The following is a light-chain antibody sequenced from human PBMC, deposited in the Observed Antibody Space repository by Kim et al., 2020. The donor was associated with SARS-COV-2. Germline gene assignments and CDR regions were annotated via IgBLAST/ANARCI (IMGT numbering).Light chain of an antibody. J-gene: IGKJ1*01. CDR3: QQSYTTPRT. CDR1: QSIMNF. V-gene: IGKV1-39*01. CDR2: AAS. Sequence: ASVGDRVTSNCRASQSIMNFLNWYQQKPGKAPKLLIYAASSLQSGVPSRFSGSGSGTAFTLTISSLQPEDFAIYYCQQSYTTPRTFGQGTKVDIK.